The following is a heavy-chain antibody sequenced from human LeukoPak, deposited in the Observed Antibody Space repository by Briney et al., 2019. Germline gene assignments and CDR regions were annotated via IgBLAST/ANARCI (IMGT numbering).Heavy chain of an antibody. CDR1: GGTFSSYA. CDR3: ARDRRFGELDLDY. J-gene: IGHJ4*02. CDR2: IIPIFGTA. D-gene: IGHD3-10*01. Sequence: GASVKVSSKASGGTFSSYAISWVRQAPGQGLEWMGGIIPIFGTANYAQKFQGRVTITTDESTSTAYMELSSLRSEDTAVYYCARDRRFGELDLDYWGQGTLVTVSS. V-gene: IGHV1-69*05.